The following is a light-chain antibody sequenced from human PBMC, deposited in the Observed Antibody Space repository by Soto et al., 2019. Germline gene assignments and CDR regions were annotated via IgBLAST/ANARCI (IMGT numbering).Light chain of an antibody. J-gene: IGKJ2*01. V-gene: IGKV3-15*01. CDR2: GAS. Sequence: IVMTQSPATLSVSPGEGATLSCRASQTIRTNLAWYQQKPGQAPRLLIYGASARATAIPATFTGSGSGTEFTLTISSLQSEDFVLYYCQQYDNWPYTFGQGTKLEIK. CDR3: QQYDNWPYT. CDR1: QTIRTN.